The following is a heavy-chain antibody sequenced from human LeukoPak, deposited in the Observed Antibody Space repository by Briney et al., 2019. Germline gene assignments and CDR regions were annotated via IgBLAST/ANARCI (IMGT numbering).Heavy chain of an antibody. J-gene: IGHJ4*02. CDR2: INPNSGGT. V-gene: IGHV1-2*02. Sequence: ASVKVSCKASGYTFSSYYIHWVRQAPGQGLEWMGWINPNSGGTNYAQRFQGRVTMTRDTSISTAYIELNRLRSDDTAVYYCARGGDSSGYYSSQGDYWGQGTLVTVSS. CDR1: GYTFSSYY. CDR3: ARGGDSSGYYSSQGDY. D-gene: IGHD3-22*01.